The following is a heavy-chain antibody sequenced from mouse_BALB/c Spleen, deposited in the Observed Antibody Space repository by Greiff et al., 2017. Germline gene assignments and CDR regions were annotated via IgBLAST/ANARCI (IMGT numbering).Heavy chain of an antibody. V-gene: IGHV1-82*01. D-gene: IGHD1-1*01. CDR1: GYAFSSSW. CDR3: ARNYGSSLDY. J-gene: IGHJ2*01. Sequence: VQLQQSGPELVKPGASVKISCKASGYAFSSSWMNWVKQRPGQGLEWIGRIYPGDGDTNYNGKFKGKATLTADKSSSTAYMQLSSLTSVDFAVYFCARNYGSSLDYWGQGTTLTVSS. CDR2: IYPGDGDT.